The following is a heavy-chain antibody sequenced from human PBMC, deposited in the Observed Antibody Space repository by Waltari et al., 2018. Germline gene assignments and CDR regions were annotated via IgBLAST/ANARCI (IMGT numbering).Heavy chain of an antibody. D-gene: IGHD3-16*01. CDR3: ASLAGGNYMDV. CDR2: IYYSGST. J-gene: IGHJ6*03. V-gene: IGHV4-39*01. CDR1: GGSISSRSYY. Sequence: QLQLQESGPGLVKPSETLSLTCTVSGGSISSRSYYWGWIRQPPGKGLEWIGSIYYSGSTYYNPSLKSRVTISVDTSKNQFSLKLSSVTAADTAVYYCASLAGGNYMDVWGKGTTVTVSS.